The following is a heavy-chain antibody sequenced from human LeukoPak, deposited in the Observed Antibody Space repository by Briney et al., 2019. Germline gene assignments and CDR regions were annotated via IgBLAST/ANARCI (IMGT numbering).Heavy chain of an antibody. CDR2: IKQDGSQK. J-gene: IGHJ4*02. V-gene: IGHV3-7*03. CDR1: GFTFSNSW. CDR3: AKESPRNQQLYYDSSGYYASFDY. Sequence: GGSLRLSCATSGFTFSNSWMSWFRQAPGKGLEWVANIKQDGSQKYYVASVKGRFTISRDNAKNSLFLQMNILRAEDTAVYYCAKESPRNQQLYYDSSGYYASFDYWGQGTLVTVSS. D-gene: IGHD3-22*01.